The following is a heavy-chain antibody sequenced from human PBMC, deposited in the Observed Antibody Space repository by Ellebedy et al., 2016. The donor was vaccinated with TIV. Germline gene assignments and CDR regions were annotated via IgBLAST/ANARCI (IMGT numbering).Heavy chain of an antibody. CDR3: AAFPYPSSSSAY. V-gene: IGHV1-2*02. J-gene: IGHJ4*02. CDR2: VYPENGDT. CDR1: GYTFTGYY. Sequence: ASVKVSCKASGYTFTGYYMHWVRQAPGQGLEWMGWVYPENGDTHYAQKFQGRITMTRDTSTTTVYMELNSLRSDDTAVYYCAAFPYPSSSSAYWGQGALVTVSS. D-gene: IGHD6-6*01.